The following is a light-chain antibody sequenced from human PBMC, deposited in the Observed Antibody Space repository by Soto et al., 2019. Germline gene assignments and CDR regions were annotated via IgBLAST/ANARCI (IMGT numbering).Light chain of an antibody. CDR2: EVS. CDR1: SSDVGGYNY. V-gene: IGLV2-8*01. J-gene: IGLJ2*01. Sequence: QSALTQPPSASGSPGQSVTISCTGTSSDVGGYNYVSWYQQHPGKAPKLMIYEVSKRPSGVPDRFSGSKSGNTASVTVSGLQAEDEADYYCSSYAGSNNLVVFGGGTKVTVL. CDR3: SSYAGSNNLVV.